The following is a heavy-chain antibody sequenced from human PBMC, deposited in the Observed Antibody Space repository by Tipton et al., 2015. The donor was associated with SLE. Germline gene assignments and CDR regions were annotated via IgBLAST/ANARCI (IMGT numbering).Heavy chain of an antibody. CDR2: IYTNGNT. V-gene: IGHV4-4*07. D-gene: IGHD6-19*01. CDR3: ARAGGSGWPQHDY. Sequence: TLSLTCTVSGGSISSYYWSWIRQPAGGGLEWIGRIYTNGNTNYNPSLKSRVTMSVDTSKNQFSLKLSSVTAADTAVYYCARAGGSGWPQHDYWGPGTLVTVSS. J-gene: IGHJ4*02. CDR1: GGSISSYY.